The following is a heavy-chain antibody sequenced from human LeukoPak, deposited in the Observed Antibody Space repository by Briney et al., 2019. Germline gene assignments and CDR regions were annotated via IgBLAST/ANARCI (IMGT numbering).Heavy chain of an antibody. J-gene: IGHJ1*01. CDR2: ISSSSSYI. CDR1: GSTFSDYS. Sequence: PGGSLSLSCAASGSTFSDYSMNWVRQAPGKGLEWVSSISSSSSYIYYADSVKGRFTISRDNAKNSLYLQVNSLRADDTAVYYCARGQQLAPYAEYFQHWGQGTLVTVSS. D-gene: IGHD6-6*01. V-gene: IGHV3-21*01. CDR3: ARGQQLAPYAEYFQH.